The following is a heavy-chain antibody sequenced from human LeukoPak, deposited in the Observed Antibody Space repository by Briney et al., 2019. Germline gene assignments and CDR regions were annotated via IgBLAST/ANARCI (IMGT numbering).Heavy chain of an antibody. Sequence: GGSLRLSCAASGFTFSNAWMSWVRQAPGKGLEWVGRIKSKTDGGTTDYAAPVKGRFTISRDDSKNTLYLQMNSLKTEDTAVYYCTTASKYYDFWSGYYTLRPFDYWGQGTLVTVSS. J-gene: IGHJ4*02. D-gene: IGHD3-3*01. CDR1: GFTFSNAW. CDR3: TTASKYYDFWSGYYTLRPFDY. V-gene: IGHV3-15*01. CDR2: IKSKTDGGTT.